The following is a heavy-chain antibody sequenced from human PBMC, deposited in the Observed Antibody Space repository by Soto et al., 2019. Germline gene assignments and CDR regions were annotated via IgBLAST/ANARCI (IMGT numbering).Heavy chain of an antibody. D-gene: IGHD3-22*01. J-gene: IGHJ6*03. V-gene: IGHV3-7*01. CDR2: IKQDGSEK. CDR3: ARAVGGYSNFYYYYYYMDV. CDR1: GFTFSSYW. Sequence: GGSLRLCCAASGFTFSSYWMSWVRQAPGKGLEWVANIKQDGSEKYYVDSVKGRFTISRDNAKNSLYLQMNSLRAEDTAVYYCARAVGGYSNFYYYYYYMDVWGKGTTVTVSS.